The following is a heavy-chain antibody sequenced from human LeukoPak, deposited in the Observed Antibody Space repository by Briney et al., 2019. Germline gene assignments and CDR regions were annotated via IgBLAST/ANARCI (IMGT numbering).Heavy chain of an antibody. Sequence: VASVKVSCEASGGTFSSYAISWVRQAPGQGLEWMGWISAYNGNTNYAQKLQGRVTMTTDTSTSTAYMELRSLRSDDTAVYYCATGSGDGYNWYYFDYWGQGTLVTVSS. V-gene: IGHV1-18*01. J-gene: IGHJ4*02. CDR1: GGTFSSYA. D-gene: IGHD5-24*01. CDR2: ISAYNGNT. CDR3: ATGSGDGYNWYYFDY.